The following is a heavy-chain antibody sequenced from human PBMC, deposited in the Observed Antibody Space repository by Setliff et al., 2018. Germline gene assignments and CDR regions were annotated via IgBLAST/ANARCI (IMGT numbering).Heavy chain of an antibody. CDR2: ISAYNGYI. Sequence: ASVKVSCKASGYTFSNYGISWVRQAPGQGLEWMGWISAYNGYIIYAQKLQGRVTMTTDTSTSTAYMEVRSLRSDDPAVYYCVRDRPVVVVTATQASFDYWGQRTLVTASS. J-gene: IGHJ4*02. CDR1: GYTFSNYG. V-gene: IGHV1-18*01. D-gene: IGHD2-21*02. CDR3: VRDRPVVVVTATQASFDY.